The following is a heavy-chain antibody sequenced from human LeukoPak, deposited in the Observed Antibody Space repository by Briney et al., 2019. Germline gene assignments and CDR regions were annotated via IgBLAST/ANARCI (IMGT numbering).Heavy chain of an antibody. Sequence: SETLSLPCTVSGGSISSSSYYWGWIPQPPGKGLEWIGNIYYSGSTYYHPSLQSRINISGDTSGNQFSLKLSSVTAADTAVYVCARSLHISAPFDVWGQGTLVTVSS. V-gene: IGHV4-39*01. CDR3: ARSLHISAPFDV. CDR1: GGSISSSSYY. J-gene: IGHJ4*02. D-gene: IGHD2-21*01. CDR2: IYYSGST.